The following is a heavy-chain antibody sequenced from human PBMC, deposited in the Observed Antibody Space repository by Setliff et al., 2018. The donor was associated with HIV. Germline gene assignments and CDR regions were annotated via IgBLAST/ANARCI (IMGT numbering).Heavy chain of an antibody. CDR1: GGSISTSHW. CDR3: ASDYSSRHDAFDI. CDR2: INHGGST. Sequence: SETLSLTCAVSGGSISTSHWWNWVRQSPGKGLEWIGQINHGGSTNYSPSLKSRVTMSIDTSKNQFSLRLSSVTAADTAVYYCASDYSSRHDAFDIWGQGTVVTVSS. D-gene: IGHD6-13*01. J-gene: IGHJ3*02. V-gene: IGHV4-4*02.